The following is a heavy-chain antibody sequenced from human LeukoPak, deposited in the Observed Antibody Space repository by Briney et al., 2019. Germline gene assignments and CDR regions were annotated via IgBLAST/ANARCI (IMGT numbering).Heavy chain of an antibody. V-gene: IGHV4-61*02. J-gene: IGHJ4*02. CDR2: IYTSGST. D-gene: IGHD3-10*01. Sequence: PSETLSLTCTVSGGSISSGSYYWSWIRQPAGKGLEWIGRIYTSGSTNYNPSLKSRVTISVDRSRNQVSLNLNSVTAADTAVYYCARMGLGGHGEFDYWGQGILVTVSS. CDR3: ARMGLGGHGEFDY. CDR1: GGSISSGSYY.